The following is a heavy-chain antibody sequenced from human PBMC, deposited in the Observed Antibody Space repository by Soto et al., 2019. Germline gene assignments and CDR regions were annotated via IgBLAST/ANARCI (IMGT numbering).Heavy chain of an antibody. CDR2: IKSKTDGGTT. CDR1: GFTFSNAW. J-gene: IGHJ4*02. D-gene: IGHD3-22*01. V-gene: IGHV3-15*01. Sequence: GSLRLSCAASGFTFSNAWMSWVRQAPGKGLEWVGRIKSKTDGGTTDYAAPVKGRFTISRDDSKNTLYLQMNSLKTEDTAVYYCTTGPPTLEYYYDSSGYWYHFDYWGQGTLVTVSS. CDR3: TTGPPTLEYYYDSSGYWYHFDY.